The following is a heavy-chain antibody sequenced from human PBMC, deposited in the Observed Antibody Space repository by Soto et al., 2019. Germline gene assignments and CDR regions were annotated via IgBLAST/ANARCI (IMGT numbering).Heavy chain of an antibody. V-gene: IGHV1-18*01. D-gene: IGHD3-3*01. CDR2: ISAYNGNT. CDR3: ARDTANYDFWSGPRFDP. J-gene: IGHJ5*02. CDR1: GYTFTSYG. Sequence: ASVKVSCKASGYTFTSYGISWVRQAPGQGLEWMGWISAYNGNTNYAQKLQGRVTMTTDTSTSTAYMELRSLRSDDTAVYYCARDTANYDFWSGPRFDPWGQGTLVTVSS.